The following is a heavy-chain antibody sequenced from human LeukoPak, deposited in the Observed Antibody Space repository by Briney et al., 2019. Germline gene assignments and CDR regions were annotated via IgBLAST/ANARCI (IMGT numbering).Heavy chain of an antibody. CDR1: GFMFDDHA. Sequence: GGSLRLSCAASGFMFDDHAMHWVRQVPGKGLEWVSLISWEGSTTYYADSVKDRFTISRDTSKNSLSLQMNSLRPEDTALYYCAKARSSSWSYLESWGQGTLVTVSS. D-gene: IGHD6-13*01. J-gene: IGHJ4*02. CDR2: ISWEGSTT. CDR3: AKARSSSWSYLES. V-gene: IGHV3-43*01.